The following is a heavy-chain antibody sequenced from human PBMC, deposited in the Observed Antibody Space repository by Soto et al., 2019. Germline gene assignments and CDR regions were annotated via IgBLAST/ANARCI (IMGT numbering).Heavy chain of an antibody. CDR1: GFTFSSYG. J-gene: IGHJ4*02. CDR2: IWYDGSNK. V-gene: IGHV3-33*01. D-gene: IGHD3-3*01. CDR3: ARSLGYYDFWSGYGN. Sequence: PGGSLRLSCAASGFTFSSYGMHWVRQAPGKGLEWVAVIWYDGSNKYYADSVKGRFTISRDNSKNTLYLQMNSLRAEDTAVYYCARSLGYYDFWSGYGNWGQGTLVTVSS.